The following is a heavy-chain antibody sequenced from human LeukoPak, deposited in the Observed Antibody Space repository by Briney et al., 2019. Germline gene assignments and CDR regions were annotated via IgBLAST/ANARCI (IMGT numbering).Heavy chain of an antibody. CDR2: INPNNGGT. V-gene: IGHV1-2*02. D-gene: IGHD5-18*01. J-gene: IGHJ4*02. CDR3: ARDQEIGGYSYGYNFDY. CDR1: AYTFTAYH. Sequence: ASVKVSCKTSAYTFTAYHMHWVRRAPGQGLEWMGWINPNNGGTNYAQKFQGRVIMTRDTSISTAYMEMSRLTSDDTAVYYCARDQEIGGYSYGYNFDYWGQGTLVTVSS.